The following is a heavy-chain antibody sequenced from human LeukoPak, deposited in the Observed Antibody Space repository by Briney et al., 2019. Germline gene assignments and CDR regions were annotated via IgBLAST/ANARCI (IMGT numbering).Heavy chain of an antibody. CDR3: AKTGCSGDSCARGPFDI. Sequence: GGSVRPSCAASGFTFSTYGMHWVRQAPGKGLEWVAGLSGGGVSTYYSDSEKCTFTISRYNSKNTLYLQINSLRAEDTALYYCAKTGCSGDSCARGPFDIWGQGTMVTVSS. J-gene: IGHJ3*02. D-gene: IGHD2-15*01. V-gene: IGHV3-23*01. CDR1: GFTFSTYG. CDR2: LSGGGVST.